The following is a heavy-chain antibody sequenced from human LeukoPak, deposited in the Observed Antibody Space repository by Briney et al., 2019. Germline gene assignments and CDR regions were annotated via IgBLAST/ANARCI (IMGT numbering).Heavy chain of an antibody. J-gene: IGHJ4*02. D-gene: IGHD1-26*01. V-gene: IGHV3-21*01. CDR2: ISSSSSYI. CDR1: GFPLSSYA. CDR3: ARDISSYSGSY. Sequence: GGSLRLSCAASGFPLSSYAMSWVRQAPGKGLEWVSSISSSSSYIYYADSVKGRFTISRDNAKNSLYLQMNSLRAEDTAVYYCARDISSYSGSYLGQGTLVTVSS.